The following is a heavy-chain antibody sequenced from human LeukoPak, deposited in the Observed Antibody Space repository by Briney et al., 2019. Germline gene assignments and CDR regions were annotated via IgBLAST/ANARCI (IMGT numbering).Heavy chain of an antibody. Sequence: SETLSLTCTVSGGSISGDTYSWGWIRQPPGKGLEWIGEINHSGSTNYNPSLKSRVTISVDTSKNQFSLKLSSVTAADTAVYYCARRQQLVYSNWFDPWGQGTLVTVSS. CDR3: ARRQQLVYSNWFDP. D-gene: IGHD6-13*01. V-gene: IGHV4-39*07. CDR2: INHSGST. CDR1: GGSISGDTYS. J-gene: IGHJ5*02.